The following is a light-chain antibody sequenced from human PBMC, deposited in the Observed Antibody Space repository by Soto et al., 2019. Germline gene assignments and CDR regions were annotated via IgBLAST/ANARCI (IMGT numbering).Light chain of an antibody. CDR2: EGS. CDR1: SSDVGSYNL. CDR3: CSYAGSSTVV. Sequence: QSVLTQPASVSGSPGQSITISCTGTSSDVGSYNLVSWYQQHPGKAPKLMIYEGSKRPSGVSNRFSGSKSGHTASLTISGLQAEDEADYYCCSYAGSSTVVFGGGTKLTVL. V-gene: IGLV2-23*01. J-gene: IGLJ2*01.